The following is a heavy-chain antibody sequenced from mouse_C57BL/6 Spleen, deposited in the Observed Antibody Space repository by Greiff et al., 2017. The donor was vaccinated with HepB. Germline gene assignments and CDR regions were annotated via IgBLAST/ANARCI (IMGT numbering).Heavy chain of an antibody. V-gene: IGHV1-64*01. CDR1: GYTFTSYW. Sequence: VQLQQPGAELVKPGASVKLSCKASGYTFTSYWMHWVKQRPGQGLEWIGMIHPNSGSTNYNEKFKSKATLTVDKSSSTAYMQLSSLTSEDSAVYYCAREELGYGSSYSWYFDVWGTGTTVTVSS. D-gene: IGHD1-1*01. CDR3: AREELGYGSSYSWYFDV. J-gene: IGHJ1*03. CDR2: IHPNSGST.